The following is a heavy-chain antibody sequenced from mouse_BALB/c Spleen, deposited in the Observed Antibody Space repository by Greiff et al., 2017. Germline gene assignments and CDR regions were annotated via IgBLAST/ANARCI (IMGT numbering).Heavy chain of an antibody. CDR2: ISDGGSYT. J-gene: IGHJ3*01. CDR1: GFTFSDYY. D-gene: IGHD2-1*01. CDR3: AREDGNYPFAY. Sequence: EVQGVESGGGLVKPGGSLKLSCAASGFTFSDYYMYWVRQTPEKRLEWVATISDGGSYTYYPDSVKGRFTISRDNAKNNLYLQMSSLKSEDTAMYYCAREDGNYPFAYWGQGTLVTVSA. V-gene: IGHV5-4*02.